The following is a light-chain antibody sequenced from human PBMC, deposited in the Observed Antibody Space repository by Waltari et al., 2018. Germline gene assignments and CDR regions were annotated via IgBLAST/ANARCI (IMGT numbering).Light chain of an antibody. CDR2: DVY. Sequence: SALTQPASGSGSPGGSIPTPCQGTAVEFGSYKYFPCTQHYQAKAPNPLIYDVYARPSGVSNRFSGSKSVNTASLTISGLQAEDEAEYFCSSYTSISTVIFGGGTKVSVL. CDR1: AVEFGSYKY. J-gene: IGLJ2*01. V-gene: IGLV2-14*03. CDR3: SSYTSISTVI.